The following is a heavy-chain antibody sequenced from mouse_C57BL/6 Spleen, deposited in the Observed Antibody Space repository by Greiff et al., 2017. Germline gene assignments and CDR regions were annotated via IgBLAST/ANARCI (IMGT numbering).Heavy chain of an antibody. D-gene: IGHD3-3*01. Sequence: VQLQQSGPELVKPGASVKISCKASGYTFTDYYMKWVKQSHGQSLAWIGDINPNNGGTSYNQKFTGKATVTVDKSSSTGYMELRSLTSEDSAVYYCARGGTPFAYWGQGTLVTVSA. CDR2: INPNNGGT. V-gene: IGHV1-26*01. J-gene: IGHJ3*01. CDR3: ARGGTPFAY. CDR1: GYTFTDYY.